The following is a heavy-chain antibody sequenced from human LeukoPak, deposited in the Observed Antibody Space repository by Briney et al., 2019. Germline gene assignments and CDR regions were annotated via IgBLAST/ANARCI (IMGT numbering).Heavy chain of an antibody. CDR1: GGSFSGYY. D-gene: IGHD3-10*01. V-gene: IGHV4-34*01. J-gene: IGHJ4*02. CDR3: ASSKLWFGELLYDNY. CDR2: INHSGST. Sequence: SETLSLTCAVYGGSFSGYYWGWIRQPPGKGLEWIGEINHSGSTNYNPSLKSRVTISVDTSKNQFSLKLSSVTAADTAVYYCASSKLWFGELLYDNYWGQGTLVTVSS.